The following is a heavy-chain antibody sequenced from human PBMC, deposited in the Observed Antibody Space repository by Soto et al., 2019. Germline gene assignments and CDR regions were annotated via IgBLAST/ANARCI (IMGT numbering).Heavy chain of an antibody. V-gene: IGHV3-15*07. CDR2: VKTKADGGTT. CDR1: GFNFSDAW. Sequence: EVQLMESGGGLVKPGGSFSLPGEPSGFNFSDAWMNWVGQAPGKGLEWVGHVKTKADGGTTEYAASVKGRFIVSRDDSRNTLYLQMNSLKSEDTAMYYCTTLGPSWGQGTLVVVSS. J-gene: IGHJ4*02. CDR3: TTLGPS.